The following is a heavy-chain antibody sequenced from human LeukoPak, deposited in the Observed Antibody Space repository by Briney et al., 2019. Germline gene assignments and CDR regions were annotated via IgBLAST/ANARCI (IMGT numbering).Heavy chain of an antibody. D-gene: IGHD3-10*01. Sequence: ASVEVSCKASGYTFTGYYMHWVRQAPGQGLEWMGWINPNSGGTNYAQKFQGRVTMTRDTSISTAYMELSRLRSDDTAVYYCARIEMVRGVYRLGPEDYWGQGTLVTVSS. CDR2: INPNSGGT. CDR3: ARIEMVRGVYRLGPEDY. V-gene: IGHV1-2*02. J-gene: IGHJ4*02. CDR1: GYTFTGYY.